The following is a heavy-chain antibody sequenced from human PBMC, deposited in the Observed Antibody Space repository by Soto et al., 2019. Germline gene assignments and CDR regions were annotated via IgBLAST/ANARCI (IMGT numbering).Heavy chain of an antibody. J-gene: IGHJ6*02. V-gene: IGHV3-30*18. D-gene: IGHD3-10*01. CDR1: GFTFSSYG. CDR3: AKENTWFVELLRVPGVRDV. Sequence: QVQLVESGGGVVQPGRSLRLSCAASGFTFSSYGMHWVRQAPGKVRERVAVISYDGSNKNYADSVKGRFTISRANSKNTRNLQMNSRRAEDTAWYYCAKENTWFVELLRVPGVRDVWGQGTTVTVSS. CDR2: ISYDGSNK.